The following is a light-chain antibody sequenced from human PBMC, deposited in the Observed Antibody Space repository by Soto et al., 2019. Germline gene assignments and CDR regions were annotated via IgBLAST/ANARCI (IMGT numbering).Light chain of an antibody. J-gene: IGKJ2*01. CDR3: QQYNTSPYT. CDR2: KAS. V-gene: IGKV1-5*03. Sequence: DIQLTQSPSTLSASVGDRVTITCRASQSFTTWLAWYQQKPGKAPKLLIYKASSLESGVPSRFSGIGSGTVFTLTISSLKPDDFATYYCQQYNTSPYTFVQGTKLEIK. CDR1: QSFTTW.